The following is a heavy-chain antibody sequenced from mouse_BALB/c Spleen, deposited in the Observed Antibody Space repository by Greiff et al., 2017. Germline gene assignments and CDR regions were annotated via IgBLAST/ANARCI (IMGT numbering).Heavy chain of an antibody. V-gene: IGHV1-84*02. J-gene: IGHJ2*01. CDR3: AADYYGSSYGYFDY. Sequence: VQLQQSGPELVKPGASVKISCKASGYTFTDYYINWVKQKPGQGLEWIGWIYPGSGNTKYNEKFKGKATLTVDTSSSTAYMQLSSLTSEDTAVYFCAADYYGSSYGYFDYWGQGTTLTVSS. CDR2: IYPGSGNT. CDR1: GYTFTDYY. D-gene: IGHD1-1*01.